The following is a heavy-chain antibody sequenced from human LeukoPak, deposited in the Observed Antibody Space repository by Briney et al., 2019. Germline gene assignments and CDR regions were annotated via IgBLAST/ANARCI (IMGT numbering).Heavy chain of an antibody. CDR3: ARVAPGGLDY. CDR1: GFTFSSYS. Sequence: PGGSLRLSCAASGFTFSSYSMNWVRQAPGKGLEWVSYISSSGSTIYYADSVKGRFTISRDNAKNSLYLQMNSLRAEDTAVYYCARVAPGGLDYWGQGTLVTVSS. J-gene: IGHJ4*02. V-gene: IGHV3-48*04. CDR2: ISSSGSTI. D-gene: IGHD3-10*01.